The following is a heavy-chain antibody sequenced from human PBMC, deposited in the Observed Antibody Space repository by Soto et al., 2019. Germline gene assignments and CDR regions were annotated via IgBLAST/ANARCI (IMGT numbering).Heavy chain of an antibody. V-gene: IGHV4-34*01. CDR2: INHSGST. J-gene: IGHJ6*03. CDR3: AREIRYFDWLLFYYYYYMDV. CDR1: GGSFSGYY. Sequence: SETLSLTRAVYGGSFSGYYWSWIRQPPGKGLDWIGEINHSGSTNYNPSLKSRVTISVDTSKNQFSLKLSSVTAADTAVYYCAREIRYFDWLLFYYYYYMDVWGKGTTVTVSS. D-gene: IGHD3-9*01.